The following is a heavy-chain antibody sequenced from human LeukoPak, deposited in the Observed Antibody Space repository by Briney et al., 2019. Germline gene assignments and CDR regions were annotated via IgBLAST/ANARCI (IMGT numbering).Heavy chain of an antibody. V-gene: IGHV3-11*01. CDR3: ARVQPHYYDSSGYPPDY. J-gene: IGHJ4*02. CDR2: ISSSGSTI. D-gene: IGHD3-22*01. CDR1: GFTFSDYY. Sequence: PWGSLRLSCAASGFTFSDYYMSWIRQAPGKGLEWVSYISSSGSTIYYADSVKGRFTISRDNAKNSLYLQMNSLRAEDTAVYYCARVQPHYYDSSGYPPDYWGQGALVTVSS.